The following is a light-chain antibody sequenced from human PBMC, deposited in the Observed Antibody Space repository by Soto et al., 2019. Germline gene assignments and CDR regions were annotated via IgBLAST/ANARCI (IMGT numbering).Light chain of an antibody. J-gene: IGKJ1*01. V-gene: IGKV3-20*01. CDR1: QTISSSY. Sequence: EIVFTQSPGTLSLSPGERATLSCRASQTISSSYLAWYLQKPGQAPRLLIYGSSTRAIGIPDRFSGGGSGTDFTLTIDRLEPEDFAVYYCQHYASSPTWTFGQGTKVDIK. CDR2: GSS. CDR3: QHYASSPTWT.